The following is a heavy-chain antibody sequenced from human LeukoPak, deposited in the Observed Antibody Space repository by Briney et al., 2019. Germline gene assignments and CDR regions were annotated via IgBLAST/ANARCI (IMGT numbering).Heavy chain of an antibody. CDR3: ARGRLFSGYRGNVGHEDFDY. Sequence: SETLSLTCAVYGGPFSGYYWTWIRQPPGKGLEWIGEINQGGTTNYNPSLRSRVTILIDTSRNQFSLRLSSVTAADTAVYYCARGRLFSGYRGNVGHEDFDYWGQGSLVTVSS. J-gene: IGHJ4*02. V-gene: IGHV4-34*01. CDR1: GGPFSGYY. CDR2: INQGGTT. D-gene: IGHD5-12*01.